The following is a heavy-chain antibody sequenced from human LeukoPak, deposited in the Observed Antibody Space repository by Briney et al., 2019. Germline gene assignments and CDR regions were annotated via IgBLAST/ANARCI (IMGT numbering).Heavy chain of an antibody. J-gene: IGHJ4*02. CDR3: ARLRGATMLNPFDY. D-gene: IGHD1-26*01. V-gene: IGHV5-51*01. Sequence: GESLKISCKGSGYSFTNYWIGWVRQMPGKGLEWMGIIYPDDSDTRPSPTFQGQVTISADKSISTAYLQWSSLGASDTAMYYCARLRGATMLNPFDYWGQGTLVTVSS. CDR2: IYPDDSDT. CDR1: GYSFTNYW.